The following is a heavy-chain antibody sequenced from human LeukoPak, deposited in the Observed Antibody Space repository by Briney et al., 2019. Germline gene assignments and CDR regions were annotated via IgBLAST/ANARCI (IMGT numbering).Heavy chain of an antibody. CDR1: VYTFTYYY. CDR2: INPSGGRT. J-gene: IGHJ5*02. D-gene: IGHD3-22*01. V-gene: IGHV1-46*01. CDR3: ARDYYDIGGYSNWFDP. Sequence: ASVKVSCKASVYTFTYYYMQWVRPARGQGLEWMGVINPSGGRTTYAQKFQGRVTLTRDTSTSIVYMELSSLTSEDTAVYYCARDYYDIGGYSNWFDPWGQGTQVTVSS.